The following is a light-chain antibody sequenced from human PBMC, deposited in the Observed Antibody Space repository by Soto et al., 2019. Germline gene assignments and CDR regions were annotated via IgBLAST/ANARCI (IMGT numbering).Light chain of an antibody. CDR3: YSYAGENLYV. CDR1: SSDVGSYNL. CDR2: EGT. V-gene: IGLV2-23*01. J-gene: IGLJ1*01. Sequence: SVLTQPAYVSASPGQSITIPCTGTSSDVGSYNLVSWFQQHPGKVPKLLIYEGTKRPSGLSDRFSGSKSGTTASLTISGLQAEDEAHYYCYSYAGENLYVFGTGTKVTVL.